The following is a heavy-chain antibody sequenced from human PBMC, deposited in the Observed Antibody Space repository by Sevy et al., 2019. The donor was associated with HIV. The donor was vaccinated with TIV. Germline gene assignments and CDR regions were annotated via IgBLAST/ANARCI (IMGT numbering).Heavy chain of an antibody. Sequence: GSLRLSCAASGFTFTLYSMHWVRQAPGKGLEWLATISFDGSNKHYADSVKGRFTISRDNSQNSLYLQMNSLRTEDTAVYYCALERLSSDVAEYFQNWGQGTLVTVSS. J-gene: IGHJ1*01. D-gene: IGHD1-1*01. CDR1: GFTFTLYS. CDR3: ALERLSSDVAEYFQN. V-gene: IGHV3-30-3*01. CDR2: ISFDGSNK.